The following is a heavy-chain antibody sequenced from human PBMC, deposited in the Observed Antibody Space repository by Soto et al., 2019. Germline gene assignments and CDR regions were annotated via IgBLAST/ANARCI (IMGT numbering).Heavy chain of an antibody. D-gene: IGHD3-9*01. J-gene: IGHJ6*02. V-gene: IGHV3-21*01. Sequence: PGGSLSLSCAPSGFPLSSYSMTWVRQAPGKGLEWVSSISSSSSYIYYADSVKGRFTISRDNAKNSLYLQMNSLRAEDTAVYYCARARSILYYYGMDVWGQGTTVTVSS. CDR2: ISSSSSYI. CDR3: ARARSILYYYGMDV. CDR1: GFPLSSYS.